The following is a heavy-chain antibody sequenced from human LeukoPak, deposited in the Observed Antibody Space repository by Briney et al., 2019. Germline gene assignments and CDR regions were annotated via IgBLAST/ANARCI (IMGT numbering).Heavy chain of an antibody. CDR3: TRVSCSGASCSDY. V-gene: IGHV3-21*01. CDR1: GFLFSSYS. D-gene: IGHD2-15*01. Sequence: PGGSLRLFCAASGFLFSSYSMNWVRQAPGKGLEGGTSISATTGYIFCAESVKGRFNISRDNTKNSLYLQMNSLRAEDTAVYYCTRVSCSGASCSDYWGQGTLVTVSS. J-gene: IGHJ4*02. CDR2: ISATTGYI.